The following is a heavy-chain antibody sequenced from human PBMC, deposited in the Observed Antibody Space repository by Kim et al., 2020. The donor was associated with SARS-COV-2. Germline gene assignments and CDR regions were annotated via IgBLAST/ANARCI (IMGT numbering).Heavy chain of an antibody. CDR3: ARGRGAYFDY. D-gene: IGHD3-10*01. V-gene: IGHV1-3*01. J-gene: IGHJ4*02. Sequence: KYSEKSQGRVTITRETSASTAYMELSSLRSEDTAVYYCARGRGAYFDYWGQGTLVTVSS.